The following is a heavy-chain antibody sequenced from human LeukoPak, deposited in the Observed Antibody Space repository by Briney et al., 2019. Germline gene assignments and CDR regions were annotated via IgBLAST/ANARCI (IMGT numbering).Heavy chain of an antibody. CDR3: ARGPYGQPGRYYFDY. Sequence: ASVKVSCKASGYTFTSYGISWVRQAPGQGLEWMGWISAYNGNTNYAQKLQGRVTMTTDTSTSTAYMELRSLRSDDTAVYYCARGPYGQPGRYYFDYWGQGTLVTVSS. D-gene: IGHD4-17*01. J-gene: IGHJ4*02. CDR2: ISAYNGNT. V-gene: IGHV1-18*01. CDR1: GYTFTSYG.